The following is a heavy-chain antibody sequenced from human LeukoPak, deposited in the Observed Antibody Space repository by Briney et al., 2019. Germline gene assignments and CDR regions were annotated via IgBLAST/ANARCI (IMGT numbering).Heavy chain of an antibody. CDR2: INHSGST. CDR3: ARSSGAVRTNGSDY. V-gene: IGHV4-34*01. D-gene: IGHD2-8*01. Sequence: PSETLSLTCAVYGGSFSGYYWSWIRQPPGKGLEWIGEINHSGSTNYNPSLKSRVTISVDTSKNQFSLKLSSVTAADTAVYYCARSSGAVRTNGSDYWGQGTLVSVSS. J-gene: IGHJ4*02. CDR1: GGSFSGYY.